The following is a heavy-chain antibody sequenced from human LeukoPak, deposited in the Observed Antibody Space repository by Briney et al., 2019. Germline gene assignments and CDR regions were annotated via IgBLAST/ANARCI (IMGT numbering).Heavy chain of an antibody. CDR3: ARGSQQLVNFDD. J-gene: IGHJ4*02. CDR1: GYSITTSSY. CDR2: LYHSGIT. D-gene: IGHD6-13*01. V-gene: IGHV4-38-2*02. Sequence: PSETLSLTCTVSGYSITTSSYWGWIRQPPGKGLEWIGSLYHSGITYYNPSRQIRVTMSVDTSKNQFSLKLSSVTAADTAVYYCARGSQQLVNFDDWGQGTLVTVSS.